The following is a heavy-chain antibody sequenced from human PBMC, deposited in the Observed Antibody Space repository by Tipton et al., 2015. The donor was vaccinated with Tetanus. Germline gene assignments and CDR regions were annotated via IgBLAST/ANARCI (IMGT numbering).Heavy chain of an antibody. V-gene: IGHV5-51*01. CDR1: DYSFANFW. Sequence: QLVQSGPEVKKPGESLRISCKASDYSFANFWIAWVRQKPGKGLEWIGIIYPGGSDTRYSPSFQGQVSISADKSISTTYLQWGSLKASDTATYYCARHLSKAYATSFDPWGQGTLVTVSS. J-gene: IGHJ5*02. CDR3: ARHLSKAYATSFDP. CDR2: IYPGGSDT. D-gene: IGHD4-17*01.